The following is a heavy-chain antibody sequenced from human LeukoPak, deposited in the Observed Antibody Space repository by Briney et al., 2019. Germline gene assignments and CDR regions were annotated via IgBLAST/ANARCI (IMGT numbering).Heavy chain of an antibody. J-gene: IGHJ3*02. V-gene: IGHV3-21*01. CDR3: ARDRGYYDSRGAFDI. D-gene: IGHD3-22*01. CDR2: ISSSSSYI. CDR1: GFTFSSYS. Sequence: GGSLRLSCAASGFTFSSYSMNWVRQAPGKGLEWVSSISSSSSYIYYADSVKGRFTISRDNAKNSLYLQMNSLRAEDTAVYYCARDRGYYDSRGAFDIWGQGTMVTVSS.